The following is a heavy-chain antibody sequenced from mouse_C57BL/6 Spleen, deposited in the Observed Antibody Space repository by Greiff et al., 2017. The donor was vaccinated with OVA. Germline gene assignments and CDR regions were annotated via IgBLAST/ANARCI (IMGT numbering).Heavy chain of an antibody. CDR1: GYTFTSYW. Sequence: QVQLLQPGAELVRPGTSVKLSCKASGYTFTSYWMHWVKQRPGQGLEWIGVIDPSDSYTNYNQKFKGKATLTVDTSSSTAYMQLSSLTSEDSAVYYCAREGSKYFDVWGTGTTVTVSS. V-gene: IGHV1-59*01. CDR2: IDPSDSYT. J-gene: IGHJ1*03. CDR3: AREGSKYFDV.